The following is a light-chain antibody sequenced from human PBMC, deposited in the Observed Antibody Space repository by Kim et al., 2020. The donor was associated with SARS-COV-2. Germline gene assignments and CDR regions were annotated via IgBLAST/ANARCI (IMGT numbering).Light chain of an antibody. V-gene: IGKV3-20*01. CDR3: QQYGSSPT. J-gene: IGKJ1*01. Sequence: SLSPGERATLSCRTSQSVSSSLAWYQQKPGQAPRLLIYGATSRASGIPDRFSGSGFGTDFTLTISRLEPEDFAVYSCQQYGSSPTFGQGTKVDIK. CDR1: QSVSSS. CDR2: GAT.